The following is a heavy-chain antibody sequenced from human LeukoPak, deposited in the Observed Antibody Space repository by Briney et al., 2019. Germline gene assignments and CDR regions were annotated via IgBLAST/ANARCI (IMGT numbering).Heavy chain of an antibody. J-gene: IGHJ4*02. CDR2: ISYDGSNK. CDR3: AKSTLDY. CDR1: GLTFSSYG. V-gene: IGHV3-30*18. Sequence: GGSLRLSCAASGLTFSSYGMRWVRQAPGKGLEWVAVISYDGSNKYYADSVKGRFTISRDNSKNTLYLQMNSLRAEDTAVYYCAKSTLDYWGQGTLVTVSS.